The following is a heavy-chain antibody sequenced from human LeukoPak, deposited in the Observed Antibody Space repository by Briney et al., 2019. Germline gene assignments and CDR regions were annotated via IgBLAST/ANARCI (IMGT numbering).Heavy chain of an antibody. J-gene: IGHJ4*02. CDR2: FDPEDGET. V-gene: IGHV1-24*01. D-gene: IGHD3-22*01. Sequence: GASVKVSCKVSGYTLTELSMHWVRQAPGKGLEWMGSFDPEDGETIYAQKFQGRVTMTEDTSTDTAYMELSSLRSEDTAVYYCATKTYDSSGYVVIHFDYWGQGTLVTVSS. CDR3: ATKTYDSSGYVVIHFDY. CDR1: GYTLTELS.